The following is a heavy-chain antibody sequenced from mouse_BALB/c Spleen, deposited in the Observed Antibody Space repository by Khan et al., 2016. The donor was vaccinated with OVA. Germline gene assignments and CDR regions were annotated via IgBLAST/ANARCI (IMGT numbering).Heavy chain of an antibody. V-gene: IGHV5-6*01. Sequence: EVELVESGGDLVKPGGSLKLSCAASGFTFSSYSMSWVRQTPDKRLEWVTTISSVGDYTYYPDSVKGLFTISRNNAKNTHNLQMSSLKTEDSAMYYCAYYLSWSLVYWGQGTLVTVSA. D-gene: IGHD1-1*01. CDR3: AYYLSWSLVY. CDR1: GFTFSSYS. J-gene: IGHJ3*01. CDR2: ISSVGDYT.